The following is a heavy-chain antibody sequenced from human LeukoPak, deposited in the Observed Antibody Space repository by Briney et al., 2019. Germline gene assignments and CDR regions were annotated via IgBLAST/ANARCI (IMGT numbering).Heavy chain of an antibody. CDR1: GFTFSSYW. J-gene: IGHJ4*02. CDR2: IKQDGSEK. D-gene: IGHD6-19*01. V-gene: IGHV3-7*01. CDR3: ARVGVAVTFDY. Sequence: GGSLRLSCVASGFTFSSYWMSWVRQAPGKGLEWVANIKQDGSEKYYVDSVKGRFTISRDNAKNSLYLQMNSLRAEDTAVYYCARVGVAVTFDYWGQGTLVTVSS.